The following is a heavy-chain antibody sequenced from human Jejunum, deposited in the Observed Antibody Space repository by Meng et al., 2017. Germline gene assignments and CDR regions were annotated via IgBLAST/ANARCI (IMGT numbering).Heavy chain of an antibody. V-gene: IGHV1-8*01. CDR3: ARGVAAGVDY. Sequence: VLRGQCGDEVKRPGASVKVSCKASGYTFSSYHINWVRQATGQGPEWMGWMNPNNGDIGYAQKFQGRVTMTRDTSVSTAYMELSSLTSEDTAVYYCARGVAAGVDYWGQGTLVTVSS. CDR2: MNPNNGDI. D-gene: IGHD6-13*01. J-gene: IGHJ4*02. CDR1: GYTFSSYH.